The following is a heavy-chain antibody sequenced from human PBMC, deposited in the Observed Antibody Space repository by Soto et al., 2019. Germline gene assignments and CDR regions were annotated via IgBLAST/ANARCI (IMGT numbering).Heavy chain of an antibody. Sequence: GGAVRRYCVAPGCSCIGITMHWVRQAQGKGLAWVAVISYDGNNKHFAESVKGRFSISRDDSKNTVYLEMNNLRGDDSAVYYCARDHGMFLSYYYYGMDVWGQGSTVTVTS. CDR3: ARDHGMFLSYYYYGMDV. CDR2: ISYDGNNK. J-gene: IGHJ6*02. D-gene: IGHD3-10*02. CDR1: GCSCIGIT. V-gene: IGHV3-30-3*01.